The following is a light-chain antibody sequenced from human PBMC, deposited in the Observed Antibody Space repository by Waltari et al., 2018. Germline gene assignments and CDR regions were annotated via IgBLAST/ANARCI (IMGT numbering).Light chain of an antibody. CDR3: QQYNSYSLLT. J-gene: IGKJ4*01. CDR1: QSISNW. V-gene: IGKV1-5*03. CDR2: KAS. Sequence: DIQMPQSPFTLSASVGDRVTITCRASQSISNWLAWYQPKPGKAPKLLIYKASTLESGVPSRFSGSGSGTEFTLTISSLQPDDFATYYCQQYNSYSLLTFGGGTKVEIK.